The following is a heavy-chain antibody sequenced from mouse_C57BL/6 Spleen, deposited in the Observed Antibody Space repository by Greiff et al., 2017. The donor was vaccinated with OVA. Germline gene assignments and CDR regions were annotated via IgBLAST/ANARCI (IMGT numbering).Heavy chain of an antibody. Sequence: QVQLQQPGAELVKPGASVKLSCKASGYTFTSYWMHWVKQRPGQGLEWIGMIHPNSGSTNYNEKFKSKATLTVDKSSSTAYMQLSSLTSEDSAVYYGARGGDYYGSRYFDVWGTGTTVTVSS. J-gene: IGHJ1*03. V-gene: IGHV1-64*01. CDR3: ARGGDYYGSRYFDV. CDR1: GYTFTSYW. CDR2: IHPNSGST. D-gene: IGHD1-1*01.